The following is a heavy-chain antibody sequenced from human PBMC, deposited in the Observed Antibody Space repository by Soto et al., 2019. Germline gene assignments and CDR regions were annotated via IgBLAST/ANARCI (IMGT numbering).Heavy chain of an antibody. CDR3: AKKGLGNWYFDL. CDR2: ISYSGAT. Sequence: SETLSLTCTVSGGSITPHYWNWIRQPPGKGLEWIGYISYSGATKYNPSLKSRVTISVDTSKFSLNLNSVTAADTAIYYCAKKGLGNWYFDLWGRGTLVTVSS. V-gene: IGHV4-59*11. D-gene: IGHD7-27*01. J-gene: IGHJ2*01. CDR1: GGSITPHY.